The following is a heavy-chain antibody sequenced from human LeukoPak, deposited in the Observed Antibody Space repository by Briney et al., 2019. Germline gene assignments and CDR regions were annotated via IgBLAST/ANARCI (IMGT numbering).Heavy chain of an antibody. Sequence: GGSLRLSCAASGFTFSSYGMHWVRQAPGKGLEWVAVISYDGSNKYYADSVKGRFTISRDNSKNTLYLQMNSLRLEDTAVYYCAKGGPQIPRGAYCFDYWGQGTLVTVSS. V-gene: IGHV3-30*18. CDR2: ISYDGSNK. D-gene: IGHD3-16*01. CDR1: GFTFSSYG. CDR3: AKGGPQIPRGAYCFDY. J-gene: IGHJ4*02.